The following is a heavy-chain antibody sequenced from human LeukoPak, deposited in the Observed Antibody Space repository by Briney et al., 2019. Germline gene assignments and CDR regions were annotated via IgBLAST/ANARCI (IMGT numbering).Heavy chain of an antibody. D-gene: IGHD3-16*02. Sequence: GGSLRLSCAASGFTFSSYAMNWVRQAPGKGLEWVSAISGSGDSTYYADSVKGRFTISRDNSKNTLYLQMGSLRAEDMAVYYCARVVWGSYRYIDYWGQGTLVTVSS. CDR2: ISGSGDST. CDR1: GFTFSSYA. V-gene: IGHV3-23*01. J-gene: IGHJ4*02. CDR3: ARVVWGSYRYIDY.